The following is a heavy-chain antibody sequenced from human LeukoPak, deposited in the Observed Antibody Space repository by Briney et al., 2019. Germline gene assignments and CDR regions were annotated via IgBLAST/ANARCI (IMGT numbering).Heavy chain of an antibody. J-gene: IGHJ4*02. Sequence: GGSLRLSCAASGFTVSSNYMSWVRQAPGKGLEWVANIKEDGSEKYYVDSVKGRFTISRDNAKNSLYLQMNSLRAEDTAVYYCSGGSRFVDYWGQGTLVTVSS. V-gene: IGHV3-7*04. D-gene: IGHD3-10*01. CDR2: IKEDGSEK. CDR3: SGGSRFVDY. CDR1: GFTVSSNY.